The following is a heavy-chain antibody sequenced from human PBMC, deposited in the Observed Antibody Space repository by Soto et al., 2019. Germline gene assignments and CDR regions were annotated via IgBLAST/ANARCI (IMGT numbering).Heavy chain of an antibody. Sequence: PGGSLRLSCAASGFTFTRYSMNWVRQSPGKGLEWVSSISSTTNYICYGDSMKGRFTIPRDNAKNSLYLEMNSLRAEDTAVYYCARESEDLTSNFDYWGQGTLVTVSS. J-gene: IGHJ4*02. CDR1: GFTFTRYS. CDR3: ARESEDLTSNFDY. V-gene: IGHV3-21*06. CDR2: ISSTTNYI.